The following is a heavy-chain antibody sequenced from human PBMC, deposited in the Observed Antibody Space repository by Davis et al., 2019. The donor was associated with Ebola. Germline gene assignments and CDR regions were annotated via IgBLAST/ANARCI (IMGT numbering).Heavy chain of an antibody. V-gene: IGHV4-34*01. Sequence: SGTLSLTCAVYGGSFSGYYWSWIRQPPGKGLEWIGEINHSGSTNYNPSLKSRVTISVDTSKNQFSLKLSSVTAADTAVYYCARRVYYYDSSGYYLGWFDPWGQGTLVTVSS. CDR2: INHSGST. D-gene: IGHD3-22*01. CDR3: ARRVYYYDSSGYYLGWFDP. J-gene: IGHJ5*02. CDR1: GGSFSGYY.